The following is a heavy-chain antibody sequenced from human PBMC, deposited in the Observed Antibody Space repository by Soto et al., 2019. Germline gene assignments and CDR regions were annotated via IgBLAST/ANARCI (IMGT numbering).Heavy chain of an antibody. J-gene: IGHJ4*02. V-gene: IGHV3-30*18. Sequence: GGSLRLSCAASGFTFSSYGMHWVRQAPGKGLEWVAVIPYDGSNKYYADSVKGRFTISRDNSKNTLYLQMNSLRAEDTAVYYCAKDIVVVVAASLFDYWGQGTLVTVSS. CDR1: GFTFSSYG. D-gene: IGHD2-15*01. CDR3: AKDIVVVVAASLFDY. CDR2: IPYDGSNK.